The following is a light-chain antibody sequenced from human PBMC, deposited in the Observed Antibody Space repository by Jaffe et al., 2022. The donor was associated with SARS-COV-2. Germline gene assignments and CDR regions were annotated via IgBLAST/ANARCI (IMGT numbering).Light chain of an antibody. Sequence: DIQMTQSPSTLSASVGDGVTITCRASQSISSWLAWYQQRPGKAPMLLIYAASSLRSGVPSRFSGSGSGTEFTLTISNVQPHDSATYYCQHYASYSETFGQGTKVEIK. V-gene: IGKV1-5*01. CDR2: AAS. J-gene: IGKJ1*01. CDR1: QSISSW. CDR3: QHYASYSET.